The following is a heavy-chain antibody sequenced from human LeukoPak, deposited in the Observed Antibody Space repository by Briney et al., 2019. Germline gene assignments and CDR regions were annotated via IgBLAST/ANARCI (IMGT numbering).Heavy chain of an antibody. J-gene: IGHJ5*02. V-gene: IGHV4-4*07. CDR1: GGSISNYY. CDR2: IYTSGST. D-gene: IGHD1-1*01. CDR3: ARDKTGTTRLHWFDP. Sequence: PSETLSLTCTVSGGSISNYYWSWIRQPAGKGLGWIGRIYTSGSTNYNPSLTSRVTMSVDTSKNQFSLKLSPVTAADTAVYYCARDKTGTTRLHWFDPWGQGTLVTVSS.